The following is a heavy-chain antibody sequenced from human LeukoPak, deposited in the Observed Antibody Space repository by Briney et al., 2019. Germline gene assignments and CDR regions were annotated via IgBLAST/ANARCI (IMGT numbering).Heavy chain of an antibody. V-gene: IGHV1-2*02. J-gene: IGHJ4*02. CDR2: INPNSGGT. CDR3: ARDSYGDYTGLFDY. D-gene: IGHD4-17*01. CDR1: GYTFTGYY. Sequence: ASVKVSCKASGYTFTGYYMHWVRQAPGQGLEWMGWINPNSGGTNYAQKFQGRVTMTRDTSISTAYMELSRLRSDDTAVYYCARDSYGDYTGLFDYWGQGTLVTVPS.